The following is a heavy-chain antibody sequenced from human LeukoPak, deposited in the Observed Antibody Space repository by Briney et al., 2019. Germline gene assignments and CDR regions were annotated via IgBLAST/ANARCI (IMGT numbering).Heavy chain of an antibody. CDR1: GFTFSSSP. CDR2: ISADGPT. V-gene: IGHV3-23*01. Sequence: GGSLRLSCAASGFTFSSSPMSWVRQAPGKGLDWVSSISADGPTYYADSVKGRFTISRDNSKNTLYLQMNSLRAEDTAVYYCAKAEGGIAAAGTYYWGQGTLVTVSS. D-gene: IGHD6-13*01. J-gene: IGHJ4*02. CDR3: AKAEGGIAAAGTYY.